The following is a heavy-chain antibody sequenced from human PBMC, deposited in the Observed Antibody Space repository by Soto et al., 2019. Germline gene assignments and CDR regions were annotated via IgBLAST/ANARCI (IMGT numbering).Heavy chain of an antibody. CDR1: GYSVSSSDYY. D-gene: IGHD2-15*01. V-gene: IGHV4-39*01. Sequence: SETLSLTCSVSGYSVSSSDYYWAWIRQPPGKGLEWIGSMLYSGLTYYNPSLKSRVTLSVDTSKNQFSVRLNSVTASDTAVYYCAPLTAALSGPYVLHVSGQGTTVTVS. CDR3: APLTAALSGPYVLHV. J-gene: IGHJ6*02. CDR2: MLYSGLT.